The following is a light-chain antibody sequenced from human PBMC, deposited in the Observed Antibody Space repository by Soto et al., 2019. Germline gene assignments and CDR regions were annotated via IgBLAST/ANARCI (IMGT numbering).Light chain of an antibody. J-gene: IGKJ2*01. Sequence: DVVMTQNPLSSPVTLGQPASISCRSSESLQHRDGNTYLNWLQQRPGQPPRLLIYKVSNRFSGVPDRFSGSGAGTDFTPKISRVEAEDVGVYYCMQATQYRPYTFGQGTKLEIK. V-gene: IGKV2-24*01. CDR2: KVS. CDR3: MQATQYRPYT. CDR1: ESLQHRDGNTY.